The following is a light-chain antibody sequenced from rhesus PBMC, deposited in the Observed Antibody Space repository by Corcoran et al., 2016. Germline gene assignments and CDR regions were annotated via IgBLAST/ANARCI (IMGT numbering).Light chain of an antibody. V-gene: IGKV2-104*02. CDR3: MQALEFPYS. CDR2: EVS. CDR1: QSLLDSEAGNTY. Sequence: DIVMTQTPLSLPVTPGEPASISCRSSQSLLDSEAGNTYLDWYLQKPGQFPQLLIYEVSNRASGVPERFSGSGSDTDFTVKISRVEAEDVGVYYCMQALEFPYSVGQGTKVEIK. J-gene: IGKJ2*01.